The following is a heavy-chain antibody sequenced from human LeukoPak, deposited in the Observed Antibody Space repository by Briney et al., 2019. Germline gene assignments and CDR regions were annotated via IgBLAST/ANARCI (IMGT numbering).Heavy chain of an antibody. CDR1: GFTFSSYW. CDR3: VRESRSGSYSGY. J-gene: IGHJ4*02. CDR2: INQGGSDK. Sequence: PGGSLRLSCAASGFTFSSYWMSWVRQAPGKGLEWVANINQGGSDKHYVDSRLTISRDNANNSLYLQMNSLRAEDTAVYYCVRESRSGSYSGYWGQGTLVTVSS. V-gene: IGHV3-7*01. D-gene: IGHD1-26*01.